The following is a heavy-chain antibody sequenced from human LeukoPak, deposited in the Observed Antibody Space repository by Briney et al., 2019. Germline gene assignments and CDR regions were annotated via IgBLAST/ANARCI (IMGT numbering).Heavy chain of an antibody. CDR3: ARDRSDYDILTGYYFNWFDP. CDR1: GYTFTSYG. J-gene: IGHJ5*02. Sequence: ASVKVSCKASGYTFTSYGISWVRQAPGQGLEWMGWISAYNGNTNYAQKLQGRVTMTTDTSTSTAYMELRSLRSDDTAVYYCARDRSDYDILTGYYFNWFDPWGQGTLVTVSS. D-gene: IGHD3-9*01. V-gene: IGHV1-18*01. CDR2: ISAYNGNT.